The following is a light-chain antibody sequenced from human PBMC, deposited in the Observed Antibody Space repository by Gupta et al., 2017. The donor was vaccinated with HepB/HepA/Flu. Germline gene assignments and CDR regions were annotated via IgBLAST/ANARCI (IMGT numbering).Light chain of an antibody. V-gene: IGLV2-11*01. CDR2: DVS. CDR3: CSDGGIDNWV. Sequence: ALTQPRSVSGSPGQSVTISCTGTSSDVGGYNYVSWYQQHPGKAHKLIIYDVSKRPAGVPDRFSGSKSGNTASLTISGLQDEEEAGYYCCSDGGIDNWVFGGGTKLTVL. CDR1: SSDVGGYNY. J-gene: IGLJ3*02.